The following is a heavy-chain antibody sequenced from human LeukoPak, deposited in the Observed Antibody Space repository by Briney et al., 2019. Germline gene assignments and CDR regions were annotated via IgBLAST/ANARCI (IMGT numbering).Heavy chain of an antibody. J-gene: IGHJ4*02. D-gene: IGHD3-9*01. CDR2: INPNHGDT. V-gene: IGHV1-2*02. Sequence: ASVKVSCKASGYTFTSYAMNWVRQAPGQGLEWMGWINPNHGDTNYAQKFQDRVSMTRDTSISTAYMHLSRLRSADTAVYYCARQRGYFDWSSDYWGQGTLVTVSS. CDR1: GYTFTSYA. CDR3: ARQRGYFDWSSDY.